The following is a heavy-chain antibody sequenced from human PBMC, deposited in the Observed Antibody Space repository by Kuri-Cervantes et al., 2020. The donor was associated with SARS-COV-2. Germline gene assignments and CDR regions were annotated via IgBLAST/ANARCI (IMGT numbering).Heavy chain of an antibody. D-gene: IGHD1-14*01. Sequence: ESLKISCAVCGVSFSGYYWSWIRQPPGKGLEWIGEINHSGSTNYNPSLKSRVTISVDTSKNQFSLKLSSVTAADTAVYYCARAGTDSEGFDYWGQGTLVTVSS. CDR1: GVSFSGYY. CDR2: INHSGST. V-gene: IGHV4-34*01. CDR3: ARAGTDSEGFDY. J-gene: IGHJ4*02.